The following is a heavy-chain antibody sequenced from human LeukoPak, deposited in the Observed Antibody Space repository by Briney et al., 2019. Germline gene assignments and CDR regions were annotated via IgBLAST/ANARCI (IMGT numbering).Heavy chain of an antibody. D-gene: IGHD6-6*01. J-gene: IGHJ4*02. V-gene: IGHV4-34*01. CDR2: INHSGST. CDR1: GGSFSDYY. CDR3: AGSIAARLYY. Sequence: SQTLSLTCAVYGGSFSDYYLSWIRQPPGKGLEWIGEINHSGSTNYNPSLNSRVTISVDTSKNQFSMKLSSVTAADTAVYYCAGSIAARLYYWGQGTLVTVSS.